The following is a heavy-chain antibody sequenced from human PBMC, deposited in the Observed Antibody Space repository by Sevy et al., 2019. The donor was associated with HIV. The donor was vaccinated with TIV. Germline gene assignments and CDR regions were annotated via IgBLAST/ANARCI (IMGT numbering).Heavy chain of an antibody. CDR1: GFTVSSNY. CDR3: ARDLEESSSGYPEHYYYYYMDV. CDR2: IYSGGST. D-gene: IGHD6-13*01. J-gene: IGHJ6*03. V-gene: IGHV3-53*01. Sequence: GGSLRLSCAASGFTVSSNYMSWVRQAPGKGLEWVSVIYSGGSTYYADSVKGRLTISRDNSKNTVYLQMNSLRAEARAVYYGARDLEESSSGYPEHYYYYYMDVWGKGTTVTVSS.